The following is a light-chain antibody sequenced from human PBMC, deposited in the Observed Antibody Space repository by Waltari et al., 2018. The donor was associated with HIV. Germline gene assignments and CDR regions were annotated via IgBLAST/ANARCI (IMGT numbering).Light chain of an antibody. J-gene: IGKJ2*01. Sequence: EIVLTKYPGTLSFSPGGRATLSCRASQSVATYLAWYQQKPVHAPRLLFYDSSNRAAGIPARFSGSGSGTDFTLTISSLEPEDFAVYYCHQRSTWPPTFGQGTKV. V-gene: IGKV3-11*01. CDR2: DSS. CDR1: QSVATY. CDR3: HQRSTWPPT.